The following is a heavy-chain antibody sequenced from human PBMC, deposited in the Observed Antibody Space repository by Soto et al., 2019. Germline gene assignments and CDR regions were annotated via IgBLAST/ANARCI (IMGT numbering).Heavy chain of an antibody. D-gene: IGHD2-15*01. CDR3: VVAAQPYYFDY. Sequence: QVQLVQSGAEVKKPGASVKVSCKASGYTFTSYGISWVRQAPGQGLESMGWISAYNGNTNYAQKLQGRVTMTTDTSTSTADMELRSLRSDDTAVYYCVVAAQPYYFDYCGQGTLVTVSS. V-gene: IGHV1-18*01. CDR2: ISAYNGNT. CDR1: GYTFTSYG. J-gene: IGHJ4*02.